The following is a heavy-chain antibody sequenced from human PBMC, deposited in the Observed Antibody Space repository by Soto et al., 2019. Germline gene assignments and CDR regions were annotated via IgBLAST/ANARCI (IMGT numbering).Heavy chain of an antibody. J-gene: IGHJ4*02. CDR2: IYYSGST. V-gene: IGHV4-39*01. Sequence: SETLSLTCTVSGGSISSSSYYWGWIRQPPGKGLEWIGSIYYSGSTYYNPSLKSRVTISVDTSKNQFSLKLSSVTAADTAVYYCAKGIAAAGTFDYWGQGTLVTV. D-gene: IGHD6-13*01. CDR3: AKGIAAAGTFDY. CDR1: GGSISSSSYY.